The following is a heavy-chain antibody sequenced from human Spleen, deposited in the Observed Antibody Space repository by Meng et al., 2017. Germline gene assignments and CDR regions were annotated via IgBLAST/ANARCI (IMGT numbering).Heavy chain of an antibody. CDR1: GGSISSSSYY. J-gene: IGHJ6*02. Sequence: SETLSLTCTVSGGSISSSSYYWGWIRQPPGKGLEWIGSIYYSGSTYYNPSLKSRVTISVDTSKNQFSLKLSSVTAADTAVYYCARLSDYYYGMDVWGQGTTVTVSS. D-gene: IGHD3-3*02. CDR2: IYYSGST. CDR3: ARLSDYYYGMDV. V-gene: IGHV4-39*07.